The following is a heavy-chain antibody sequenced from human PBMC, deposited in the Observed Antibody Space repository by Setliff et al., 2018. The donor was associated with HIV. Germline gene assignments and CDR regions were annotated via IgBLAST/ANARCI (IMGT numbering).Heavy chain of an antibody. CDR1: GDSIGYYY. D-gene: IGHD3-10*01. V-gene: IGHV4-4*07. Sequence: SETLSLTCTVSGDSIGYYYWSWIRQPAGKGLQWIGRIYYVGWSKYNPSLEDRVTMSVDTSNNQFSLSLTSVTAADTAVYYCVRSIHGGGSEPFDTWGQGILVTVSS. J-gene: IGHJ5*02. CDR2: IYYVGWS. CDR3: VRSIHGGGSEPFDT.